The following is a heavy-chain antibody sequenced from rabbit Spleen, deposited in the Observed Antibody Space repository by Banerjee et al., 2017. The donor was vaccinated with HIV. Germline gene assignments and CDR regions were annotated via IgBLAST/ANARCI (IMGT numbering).Heavy chain of an antibody. CDR1: GFDFSRYY. CDR3: ARGYADSSGLPTYYFGL. D-gene: IGHD8-1*01. V-gene: IGHV1S7*01. J-gene: IGHJ4*01. Sequence: QLVESGGGLVQPGGSLKLSCKASGFDFSRYYMSWVRQAPGKGLEWIGYIEPVFGVTYYASWVNARFTISSHNAQKTLYLDLNSLTAADTATYFCARGYADSSGLPTYYFGLWGPGTLVTVS. CDR2: IEPVFGVT.